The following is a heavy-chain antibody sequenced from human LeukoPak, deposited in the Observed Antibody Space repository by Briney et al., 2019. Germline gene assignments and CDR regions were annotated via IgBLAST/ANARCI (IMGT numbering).Heavy chain of an antibody. V-gene: IGHV3-23*01. CDR3: AKNLLVRSYYDFWSGPDAFDI. CDR1: GFTFSSYA. Sequence: GGSLRLSCAASGFTFSSYAMSWVRQAPGKGLEWVSAISGSGGSTYYADSVKGRFTISRDNSKNTLYLQMNSLRAEDTAVYYCAKNLLVRSYYDFWSGPDAFDIWGQGTMVTVSS. CDR2: ISGSGGST. J-gene: IGHJ3*02. D-gene: IGHD3-3*01.